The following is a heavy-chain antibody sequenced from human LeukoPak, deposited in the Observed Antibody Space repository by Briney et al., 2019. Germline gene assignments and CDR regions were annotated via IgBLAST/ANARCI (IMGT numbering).Heavy chain of an antibody. CDR3: ARRGGSGEAFDY. CDR1: GASISGGTYY. Sequence: PSETLSLTCSVSGASISGGTYYWGWIRQPPGKGLEWIGSIYYTGSTYDNPSLKSRVTISVDTSKNQFSLKLSSVTAADTAVYYCARRGGSGEAFDYWGQGTLVTVSS. D-gene: IGHD1-26*01. CDR2: IYYTGST. V-gene: IGHV4-39*01. J-gene: IGHJ4*02.